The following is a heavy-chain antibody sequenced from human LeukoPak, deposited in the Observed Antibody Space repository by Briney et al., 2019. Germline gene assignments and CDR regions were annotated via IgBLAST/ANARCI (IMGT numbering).Heavy chain of an antibody. CDR2: ISYDGSNK. Sequence: GGSLRLSCAASGFTFSSYAMHWVRQAPGKGLEWVAVISYDGSNKYYADSVKGRFTISRDNSKNTLYLQMNSLRAEDTAVYYCARSLSVVDHWGQGTLVTVSS. D-gene: IGHD3-10*01. CDR1: GFTFSSYA. V-gene: IGHV3-30-3*01. CDR3: ARSLSVVDH. J-gene: IGHJ4*02.